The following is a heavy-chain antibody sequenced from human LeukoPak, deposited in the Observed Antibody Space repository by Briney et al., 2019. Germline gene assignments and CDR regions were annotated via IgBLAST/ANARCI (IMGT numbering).Heavy chain of an antibody. J-gene: IGHJ3*02. V-gene: IGHV4-59*01. CDR1: GGSISSYY. CDR2: IYYSGST. CDR3: ACSSGWYQAFDI. D-gene: IGHD6-19*01. Sequence: PSETLSLTCTVSGGSISSYYWSWIRQPPGNALEWIGYIYYSGSTNYNPSLKSRVTISVDTSKNQFSLKLSSVTAADTAVYYCACSSGWYQAFDIWGQGTMVTVSS.